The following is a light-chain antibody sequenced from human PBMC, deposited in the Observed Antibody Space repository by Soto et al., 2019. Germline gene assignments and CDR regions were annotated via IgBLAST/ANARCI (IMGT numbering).Light chain of an antibody. Sequence: ELVLTQSPGTLSLSPGESATLSCRASQSVSSNYLAWFQQKPGQAPRLLIYGASSRATGIPDRFSASGAGTDFTLTISRLEPEDSAVYYCQQYSASPRTFGPGTKVDIK. CDR3: QQYSASPRT. J-gene: IGKJ3*01. CDR1: QSVSSNY. V-gene: IGKV3-20*01. CDR2: GAS.